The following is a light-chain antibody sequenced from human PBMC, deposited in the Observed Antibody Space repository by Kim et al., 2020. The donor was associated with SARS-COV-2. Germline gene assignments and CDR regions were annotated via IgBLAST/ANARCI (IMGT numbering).Light chain of an antibody. CDR1: TLGHKY. J-gene: IGLJ3*02. CDR2: QDS. Sequence: SYELTQPPSLPVSPGQTATITCSGDTLGHKYASWYQQKPGQSPLLVIYQDSRRPSGIPERFSGSNSGNTATLTISGTQAMDEAAYYCQAWDSSVVFGGGTKLTVL. CDR3: QAWDSSVV. V-gene: IGLV3-1*01.